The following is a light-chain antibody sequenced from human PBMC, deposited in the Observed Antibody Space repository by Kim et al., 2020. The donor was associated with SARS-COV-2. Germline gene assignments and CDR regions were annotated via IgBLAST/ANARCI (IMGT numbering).Light chain of an antibody. J-gene: IGLJ3*02. V-gene: IGLV1-51*01. CDR2: DND. Sequence: QSVLTQPPSVSSAPGHKVTISCSGSRSNIGNNPISWYQQFPGTAPRLITYDNDKRPSGIPDRFSSSKSGTSATLGITGLRTGDEADYYCATWDSRLSVGVCGRGTK. CDR1: RSNIGNNP. CDR3: ATWDSRLSVGV.